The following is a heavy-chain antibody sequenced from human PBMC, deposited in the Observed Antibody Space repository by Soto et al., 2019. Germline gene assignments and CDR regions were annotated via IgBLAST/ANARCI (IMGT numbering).Heavy chain of an antibody. CDR2: ISSSSSYT. CDR1: GFTFSDYY. D-gene: IGHD2-8*01. J-gene: IGHJ5*02. Sequence: PGGSLRLSCAASGFTFSDYYMSWIRQAPGKGLEWVSYISSSSSYTNYADFVKGRFTISRDNAKNSLYLQMNSLRAEDTAVYYCARDGVTNWFDPWGQGTLVTVSS. CDR3: ARDGVTNWFDP. V-gene: IGHV3-11*06.